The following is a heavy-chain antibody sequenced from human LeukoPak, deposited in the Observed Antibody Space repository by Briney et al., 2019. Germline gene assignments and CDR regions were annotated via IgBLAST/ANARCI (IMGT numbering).Heavy chain of an antibody. Sequence: ASVKVSCKASGYTFTSYGSSWVRQAPGQGLEWMGWISAYNGNTNYAQTLQGRVTMTTDTSTSTAYMELRSLRSDDTAVYYCARGSYYDRAFDIWGQGTMVTVSS. CDR2: ISAYNGNT. CDR3: ARGSYYDRAFDI. CDR1: GYTFTSYG. D-gene: IGHD3-22*01. J-gene: IGHJ3*02. V-gene: IGHV1-18*01.